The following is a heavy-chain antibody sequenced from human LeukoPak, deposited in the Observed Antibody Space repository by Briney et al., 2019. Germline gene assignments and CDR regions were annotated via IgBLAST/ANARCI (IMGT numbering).Heavy chain of an antibody. J-gene: IGHJ4*02. CDR3: TRDQTPYY. V-gene: IGHV3-15*01. CDR2: IKSKTDGGTT. Sequence: PGGSLRLSCAASGFTFSNAWMSWVRQAPGKGLEWVGRIKSKTDGGTTDYAAPVKGRFTISRDDSKGIAYLQMGSLKTEDTAVYYCTRDQTPYYWGQGTLVTVSS. CDR1: GFTFSNAW.